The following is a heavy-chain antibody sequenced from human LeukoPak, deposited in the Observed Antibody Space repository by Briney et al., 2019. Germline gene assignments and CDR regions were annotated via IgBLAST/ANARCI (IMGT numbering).Heavy chain of an antibody. CDR2: IYPGDSDT. Sequence: GESLKISCKGSGYSFTSYWIGWVRQMPGKGLEWMGIIYPGDSDTRYSPSFQGQVTISADKSISTAYLQWSSLKASDTAMYYCARQDFESSYDSSGYYLSWGQGTLVTVSS. D-gene: IGHD3-22*01. CDR1: GYSFTSYW. J-gene: IGHJ5*02. V-gene: IGHV5-51*01. CDR3: ARQDFESSYDSSGYYLS.